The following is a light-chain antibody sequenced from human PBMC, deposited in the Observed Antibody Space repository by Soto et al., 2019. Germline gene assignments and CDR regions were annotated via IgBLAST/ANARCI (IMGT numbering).Light chain of an antibody. CDR3: QQGNSSYT. CDR1: QNISSW. J-gene: IGKJ2*01. V-gene: IGKV1-12*01. Sequence: GGRVTITCRASQNISSWLAWYQQKPGKAPKLLIYAASNLQRGVPSRFSGSGSGTDFTLAISNLQPEDFATYYCQQGNSSYTFGQGTKVDIK. CDR2: AAS.